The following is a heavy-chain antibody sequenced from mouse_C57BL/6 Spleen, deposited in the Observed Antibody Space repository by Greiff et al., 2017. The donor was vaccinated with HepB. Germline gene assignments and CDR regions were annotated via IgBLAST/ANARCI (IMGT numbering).Heavy chain of an antibody. Sequence: QVQLKQSGAELVKPGASVKISCKASGFAFSSYWMNWVKQRPGKGLEWIGQIYPGDGDTNYNGKFKGKATLTADKSSSTAYMKLSSLTSDDSAVYFCARFGYSNFYYAMDYWGQGTSVTVSS. V-gene: IGHV1-80*01. CDR3: ARFGYSNFYYAMDY. D-gene: IGHD2-5*01. CDR2: IYPGDGDT. J-gene: IGHJ4*01. CDR1: GFAFSSYW.